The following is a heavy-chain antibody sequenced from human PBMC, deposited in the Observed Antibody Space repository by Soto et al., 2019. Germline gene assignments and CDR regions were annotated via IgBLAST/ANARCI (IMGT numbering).Heavy chain of an antibody. V-gene: IGHV4-34*02. Sequence: QVQLQQWGAGLLKPSETLSLTCAVSGEPFTDHFCTWIRQAPGKGLEWIGEINHGGRTYFNPSLKSRVPLSVDTSKNQFSLVLVSLTAADTGVYYCARGRVTNYYYYGADVWGQGTTVTVSS. D-gene: IGHD2-8*01. CDR3: ARGRVTNYYYYGADV. CDR1: GEPFTDHF. J-gene: IGHJ6*02. CDR2: INHGGRT.